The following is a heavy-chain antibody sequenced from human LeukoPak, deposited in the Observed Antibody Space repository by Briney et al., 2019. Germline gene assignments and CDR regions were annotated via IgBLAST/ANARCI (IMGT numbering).Heavy chain of an antibody. CDR3: ARVGEYYDILSGYQNSYFDL. J-gene: IGHJ2*01. CDR1: GFTVSSNY. V-gene: IGHV3-7*01. CDR2: IKQDESEK. D-gene: IGHD3-9*01. Sequence: GGSLRLSCAASGFTVSSNYMSWVRQAPGKGLEWVANIKQDESEKYYVDSVKGRFTISRDNAKKSLYLQMNSLRAEDTAVYYCARVGEYYDILSGYQNSYFDLWGRGTLVTVSS.